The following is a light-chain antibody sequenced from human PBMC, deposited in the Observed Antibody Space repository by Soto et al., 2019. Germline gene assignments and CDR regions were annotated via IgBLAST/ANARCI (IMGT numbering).Light chain of an antibody. Sequence: DIQMTQSPSSLSASVGDRVTITCQASQDINKNLIWYQQKPGKAPKLLIYDASDLETGVPSRFSGSGSGTGFTFTISSLQPEDFATYYCQQYGSSPTTFGQGTKVDIK. CDR1: QDINKN. V-gene: IGKV1-33*01. J-gene: IGKJ1*01. CDR3: QQYGSSPTT. CDR2: DAS.